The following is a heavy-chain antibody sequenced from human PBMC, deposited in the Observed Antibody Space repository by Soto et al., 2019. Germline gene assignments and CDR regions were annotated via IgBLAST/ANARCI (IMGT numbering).Heavy chain of an antibody. D-gene: IGHD3-22*01. Sequence: PGGSLRLSCAASGFTFSSYAMSWVRQAPGKGLEWVSAISGSGGSTYYADSVKGRFTISRDNSKNTLYLQMNSLRAEDTAVYYCAKGGVIYYDSSGCYHFDYWGQGTLVTVSS. CDR2: ISGSGGST. CDR1: GFTFSSYA. J-gene: IGHJ4*02. CDR3: AKGGVIYYDSSGCYHFDY. V-gene: IGHV3-23*01.